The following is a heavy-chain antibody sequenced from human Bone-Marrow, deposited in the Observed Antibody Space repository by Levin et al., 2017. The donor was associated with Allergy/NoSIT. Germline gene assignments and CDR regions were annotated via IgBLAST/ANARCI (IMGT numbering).Heavy chain of an antibody. J-gene: IGHJ5*02. CDR3: ARGAAAGPLSWFDP. Sequence: SQTLSLTCTVSNGSISRSYWSWIRPPPGKGLEWIGYISDSGNSIYNPSLKSRITILVDTSNNQFSLKLSSVTAADTAVYYCARGAAAGPLSWFDPWGQGTLVAVSS. CDR1: NGSISRSY. V-gene: IGHV4-59*01. CDR2: ISDSGNS. D-gene: IGHD6-13*01.